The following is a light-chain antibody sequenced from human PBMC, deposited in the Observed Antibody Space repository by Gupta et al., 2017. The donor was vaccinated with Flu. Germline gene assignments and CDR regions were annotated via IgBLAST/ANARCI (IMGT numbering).Light chain of an antibody. Sequence: QSVLTQPPSVSGAPGQRVTIPCTGSSSNIGAGYDVHWYQQLPGTAPKLLIYGNSNRPSGVPDRFSGSKSGTSASLAIPGLQAEDEADYYCQSYDSSLSVVFGGGTKLTVL. V-gene: IGLV1-40*01. CDR3: QSYDSSLSVV. CDR2: GNS. CDR1: SSNIGAGYD. J-gene: IGLJ2*01.